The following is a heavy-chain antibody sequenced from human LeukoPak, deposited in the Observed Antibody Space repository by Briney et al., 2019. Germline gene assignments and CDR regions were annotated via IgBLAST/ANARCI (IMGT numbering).Heavy chain of an antibody. J-gene: IGHJ4*02. V-gene: IGHV3-30*03. CDR2: ISYDGNNK. Sequence: GGSLRLSCAASGFTFSGYGMHWVRQAPGKGLEWVAVISYDGNNKYYADSVKGRFTISRDNSKNSLYLQINSLRAEDTAVYYCAMTRDMVRGVIPRPRFDYWGQGTLVTVSS. CDR3: AMTRDMVRGVIPRPRFDY. CDR1: GFTFSGYG. D-gene: IGHD3-10*01.